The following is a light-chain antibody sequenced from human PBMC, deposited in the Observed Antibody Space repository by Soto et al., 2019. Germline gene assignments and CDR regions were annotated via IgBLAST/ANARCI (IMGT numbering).Light chain of an antibody. CDR3: SSYAASRTRV. CDR1: SSDVGSYNL. J-gene: IGLJ1*01. V-gene: IGLV2-14*02. CDR2: EGS. Sequence: QSVLTQPASVSGSPGQSITISCTGTSSDVGSYNLVSWYQQHPGKAPKLMIYEGSKRPSGVSNRFSGSKSGNTASLTISGLQAEDEADYYCSSYAASRTRVFGTGTKVTVL.